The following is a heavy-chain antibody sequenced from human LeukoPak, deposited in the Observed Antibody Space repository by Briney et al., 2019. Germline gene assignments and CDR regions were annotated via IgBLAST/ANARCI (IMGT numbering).Heavy chain of an antibody. J-gene: IGHJ6*02. Sequence: ASVNVSCKASGGTFSSYAISWVRQAPGQGLERMGGIFPIFGTANYAQKFQGRVTITADESTSTAYMELSSLRSEDTAVYYCARSLVPDHIVVVPAAMRYYYYYGMDVWGQGTTVTVSS. V-gene: IGHV1-69*13. CDR3: ARSLVPDHIVVVPAAMRYYYYYGMDV. D-gene: IGHD2-2*01. CDR1: GGTFSSYA. CDR2: IFPIFGTA.